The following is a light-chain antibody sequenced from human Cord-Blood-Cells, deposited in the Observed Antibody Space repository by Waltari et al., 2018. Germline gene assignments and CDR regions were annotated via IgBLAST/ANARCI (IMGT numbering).Light chain of an antibody. Sequence: SALTQPASVSGSPGQSITISCTGTSIDVGGYNYVSWYQQHPGKAPKLIIYDVSNRLSGVSNRFSGSKSGNTASLTISGLQAEDEADYYCSSYTSSSTWVFGGGTKLTVL. CDR1: SIDVGGYNY. CDR3: SSYTSSSTWV. CDR2: DVS. J-gene: IGLJ3*02. V-gene: IGLV2-14*03.